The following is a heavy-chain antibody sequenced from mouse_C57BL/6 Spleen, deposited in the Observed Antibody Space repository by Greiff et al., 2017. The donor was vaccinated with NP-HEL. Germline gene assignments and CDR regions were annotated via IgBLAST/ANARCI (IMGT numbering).Heavy chain of an antibody. CDR1: GYAFSSSW. J-gene: IGHJ4*01. V-gene: IGHV1-82*01. Sequence: QVQLQQSGPELVKPGASVKISCKASGYAFSSSWMNWVKQRPGKGLEWIGRIYPGDGDTNYNGKFKGKATLTADKSSSTAYMQLSSLTSEDSAVYCCARFSAMDYWGQGTSVTVSS. CDR2: IYPGDGDT. CDR3: ARFSAMDY.